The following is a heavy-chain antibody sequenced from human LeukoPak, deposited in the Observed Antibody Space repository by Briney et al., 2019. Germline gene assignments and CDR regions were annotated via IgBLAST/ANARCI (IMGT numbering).Heavy chain of an antibody. CDR3: ARQTYYNNRLLFDY. CDR2: IYTSGST. CDR1: GGSISSGSYY. Sequence: SETLSLTCTVSGGSISSGSYYWSWIRQPAGKGLEWIGRIYTSGSTNYNPSLKSRVTISVDASKNQFSLKLTSVTAADTALYYCARQTYYNNRLLFDYWGQGSLVTVSS. V-gene: IGHV4-61*02. J-gene: IGHJ4*02. D-gene: IGHD3-22*01.